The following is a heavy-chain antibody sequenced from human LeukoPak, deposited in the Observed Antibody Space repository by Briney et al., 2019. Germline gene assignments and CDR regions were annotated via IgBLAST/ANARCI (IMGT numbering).Heavy chain of an antibody. CDR1: GYTFTSYG. CDR2: ISAYNGNT. CDR3: ARGKTSGYSSSWGTDYYYYYMDV. Sequence: ASVKVSCKASGYTFTSYGISWVRQAPGQGLEWMGWISAYNGNTNYAQKLQGRVTMTTDTSTSTAYMELRSLRSDDTAVYYCARGKTSGYSSSWGTDYYYYYMDVWGKGTTVTIS. J-gene: IGHJ6*03. D-gene: IGHD6-13*01. V-gene: IGHV1-18*01.